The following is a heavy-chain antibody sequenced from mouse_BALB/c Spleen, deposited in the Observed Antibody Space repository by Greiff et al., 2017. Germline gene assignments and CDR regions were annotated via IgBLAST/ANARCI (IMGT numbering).Heavy chain of an antibody. D-gene: IGHD2-4*01. CDR2: INPSNGRT. CDR3: ARRRMIREAWFAY. J-gene: IGHJ3*01. V-gene: IGHV1S81*02. Sequence: QVQLQQPGAELVKPGASVKLSCKASGYTFTSYWMHWVKQRPGQGLEWIGEINPSNGRTNYNEKFKSKATLTVDKSSSTAYMQLSSLTSEDSAVYYCARRRMIREAWFAYWGQGNLVTVSA. CDR1: GYTFTSYW.